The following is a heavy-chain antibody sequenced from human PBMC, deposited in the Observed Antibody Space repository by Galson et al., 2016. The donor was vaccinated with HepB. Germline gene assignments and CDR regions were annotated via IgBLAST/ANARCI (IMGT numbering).Heavy chain of an antibody. D-gene: IGHD2-2*01. CDR3: AKGMSSAAYYFDH. J-gene: IGHJ4*02. Sequence: SLRLSCAASGFTFTDYAMHWVRQGPGKGLEWVSGISWNSGIVGYADSVRGRFSISRDNAKKSLFLQMNSVRPDDTAVYYCAKGMSSAAYYFDHWGQGTLVTVSS. CDR1: GFTFTDYA. V-gene: IGHV3-9*01. CDR2: ISWNSGIV.